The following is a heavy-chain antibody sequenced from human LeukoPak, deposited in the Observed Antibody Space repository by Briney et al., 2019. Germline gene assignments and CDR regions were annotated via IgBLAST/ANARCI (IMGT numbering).Heavy chain of an antibody. CDR3: ASFARYAFWMAGGFDY. CDR1: GGSFSGYY. V-gene: IGHV4-34*01. J-gene: IGHJ4*02. CDR2: TNHSGIT. Sequence: PSETLSLTCAVYGGSFSGYYWSWIRQPPGKGLEWIGETNHSGITNYNPSLKSRFTISVATSKNQFSLKLSSVPAADTAVYFCASFARYAFWMAGGFDYWGQGTLVTVSS. D-gene: IGHD3-3*01.